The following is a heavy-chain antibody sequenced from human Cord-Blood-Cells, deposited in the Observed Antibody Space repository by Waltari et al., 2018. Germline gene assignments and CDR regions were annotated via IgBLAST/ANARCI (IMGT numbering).Heavy chain of an antibody. CDR2: INHSRSN. J-gene: IGHJ3*02. Sequence: QVQLQQWGAGLLKPSETLSLTCAVSGGSFSGYYWSWIRQPPGKGLHSNGEINHSRSNNDNPSLKSRVTISVDTSKNQFSLKLSSVTAADAAVYDCARGDGGSYNNDACDIWGQGTMVTVSS. V-gene: IGHV4-34*01. CDR3: ARGDGGSYNNDACDI. CDR1: GGSFSGYY. D-gene: IGHD1-26*01.